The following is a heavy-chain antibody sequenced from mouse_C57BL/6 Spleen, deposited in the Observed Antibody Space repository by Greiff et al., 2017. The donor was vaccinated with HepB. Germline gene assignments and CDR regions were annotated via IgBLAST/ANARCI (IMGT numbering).Heavy chain of an antibody. CDR3: AKVTFYAMDY. V-gene: IGHV1-82*01. J-gene: IGHJ4*01. Sequence: VQLQHSGPELVKPGASVKISCKASGYAFSSSWMNWVKQRPGKGLEWIGRIYPGDGDTNYNGKFKGKATLTADKSSSTAYMQLSSLTSEDSAVYFCAKVTFYAMDYWGQGTSVTVSS. CDR2: IYPGDGDT. CDR1: GYAFSSSW.